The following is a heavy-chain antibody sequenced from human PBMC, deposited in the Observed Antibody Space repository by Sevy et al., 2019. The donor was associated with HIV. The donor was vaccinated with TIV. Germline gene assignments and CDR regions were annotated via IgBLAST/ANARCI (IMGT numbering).Heavy chain of an antibody. CDR3: AKRRVQSGLSGGGANYGMDV. D-gene: IGHD2-8*02. CDR1: GFTFSSYG. CDR2: MSYDGSNK. Sequence: GGSLRLSCAASGFTFSSYGMHWVRQAPGKGLEWVAVMSYDGSNKYYADSVKGRFTISRDNSKNTLYLQMNSLRAEDTAIYYCAKRRVQSGLSGGGANYGMDVCGRGTTVTVSS. V-gene: IGHV3-30*18. J-gene: IGHJ6*02.